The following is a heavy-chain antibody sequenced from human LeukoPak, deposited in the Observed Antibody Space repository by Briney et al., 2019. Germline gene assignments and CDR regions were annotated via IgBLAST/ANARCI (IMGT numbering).Heavy chain of an antibody. CDR2: IKQDGSEK. D-gene: IGHD5-18*01. J-gene: IGHJ4*02. CDR3: ARSLWPEDY. Sequence: GGSLRLSCAASGFAFSSYWMCWVRQAPGKGLEWVANIKQDGSEKNYVDSVKGRFTISRDNAKTSLYLQMNSLRAEDTAVYYCARSLWPEDYWGQGTLVTVSS. CDR1: GFAFSSYW. V-gene: IGHV3-7*01.